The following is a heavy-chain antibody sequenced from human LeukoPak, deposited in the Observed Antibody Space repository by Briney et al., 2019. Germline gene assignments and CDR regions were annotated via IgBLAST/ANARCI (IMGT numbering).Heavy chain of an antibody. CDR2: IKQDGSDK. V-gene: IGHV3-7*03. CDR3: AKDRLTLSGLDI. J-gene: IGHJ3*02. CDR1: GFTFSSYW. D-gene: IGHD2-8*02. Sequence: PGGSLRLSCVAYGFTFSSYWMTWVRQAPGKGLEWVANIKQDGSDKQYVDSVKGRFTISRDNAKNSMYLQMNSLRAEDTAVYSCAKDRLTLSGLDIWGQGTMVTVSS.